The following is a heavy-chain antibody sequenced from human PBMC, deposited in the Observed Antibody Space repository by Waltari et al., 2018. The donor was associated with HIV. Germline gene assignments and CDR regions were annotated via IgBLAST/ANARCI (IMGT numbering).Heavy chain of an antibody. Sequence: EVQLVESGGGLVQPGGSLRLSCAASGFTVSSNYMSWVRQAPGKGVEWLSVIYSGGSTYYADAVKGRFTISRDNSKNTLYLQMNSLRAEDTAVYYCASIAYCGGDCYPRGMDVWGQGTTVTVSS. CDR2: IYSGGST. CDR1: GFTVSSNY. CDR3: ASIAYCGGDCYPRGMDV. D-gene: IGHD2-21*02. J-gene: IGHJ6*02. V-gene: IGHV3-66*01.